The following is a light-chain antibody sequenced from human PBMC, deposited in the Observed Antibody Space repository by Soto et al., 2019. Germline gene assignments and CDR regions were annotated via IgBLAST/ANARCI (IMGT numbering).Light chain of an antibody. V-gene: IGLV4-69*01. J-gene: IGLJ2*01. CDR3: QTWGSGIVV. CDR1: SGHSNYA. Sequence: QLVLTQSPSASASLGASVKLTCTLSSGHSNYAIAWHQQQSEKGPRYLMKLNSXGSHSXGXXIPXRFSGSSSGAERYLTISSLQSEDEADYYCQTWGSGIVVFGGGTKLTVL. CDR2: LNSXGSH.